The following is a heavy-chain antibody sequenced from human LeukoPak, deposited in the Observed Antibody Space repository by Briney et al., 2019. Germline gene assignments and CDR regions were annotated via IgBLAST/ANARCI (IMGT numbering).Heavy chain of an antibody. V-gene: IGHV4-39*01. Sequence: SETLSLTCTISGGSVSSSIYYWGWIRQPPGKGLEWIGSIYYSGSTSYNPSLKSRVTISVDTSKNQFSLKLTSVTAADTAVYYCASRNDILTGYVFDFWGQGTLVTVSS. CDR1: GGSVSSSIYY. CDR2: IYYSGST. D-gene: IGHD3-9*01. CDR3: ASRNDILTGYVFDF. J-gene: IGHJ4*02.